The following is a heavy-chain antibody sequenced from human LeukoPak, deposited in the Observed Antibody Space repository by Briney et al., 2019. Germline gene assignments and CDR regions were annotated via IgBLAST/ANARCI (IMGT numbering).Heavy chain of an antibody. CDR1: GGSISTYY. D-gene: IGHD5-12*01. V-gene: IGHV4-59*01. CDR2: IYHSGST. J-gene: IGHJ4*02. CDR3: ARGGGYASPIGY. Sequence: PSETLSLTCTLSGGSISTYYWSWIRQPPGKGLEWIGYIYHSGSTNYNPSLKSRVTISVDTSKNQFSLKLSSVTAADTAVYYCARGGGYASPIGYWGQGALVTISS.